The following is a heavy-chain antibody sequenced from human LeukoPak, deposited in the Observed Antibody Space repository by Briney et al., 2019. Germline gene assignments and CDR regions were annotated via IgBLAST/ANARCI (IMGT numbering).Heavy chain of an antibody. CDR3: AKDTAILTGYYSFDY. Sequence: GGSLRLSCAASGFTFSSYAMSCVRQAPGKGLEWVSAISGSAANTHYAESVKGRFTISRDNSKSTLYLQMNSLRAEDTAVYYCAKDTAILTGYYSFDYWGQGILVTVSS. CDR1: GFTFSSYA. J-gene: IGHJ4*02. D-gene: IGHD3-9*01. V-gene: IGHV3-23*01. CDR2: ISGSAANT.